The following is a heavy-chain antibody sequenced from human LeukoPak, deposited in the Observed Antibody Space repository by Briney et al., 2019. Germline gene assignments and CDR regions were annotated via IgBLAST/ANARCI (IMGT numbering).Heavy chain of an antibody. Sequence: PGGSLRLSCAASEFTFSSYWMHWVRQAPGKGLVWVSRINSDGSFTNYADSVKGRFTISRDNAKNTLYLQMNSLRAEDTAVYYCARLPMEQWIDYWGQGTLVTVSS. CDR1: EFTFSSYW. V-gene: IGHV3-74*01. J-gene: IGHJ4*02. D-gene: IGHD6-19*01. CDR2: INSDGSFT. CDR3: ARLPMEQWIDY.